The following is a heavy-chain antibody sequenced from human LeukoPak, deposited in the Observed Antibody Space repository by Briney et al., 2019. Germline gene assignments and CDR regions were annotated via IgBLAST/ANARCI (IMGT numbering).Heavy chain of an antibody. CDR3: ARESYYDSSGFDY. D-gene: IGHD3-22*01. CDR2: ISSSSSYI. J-gene: IGHJ4*02. Sequence: GGSLRLSCAASGFTFSSYSMNWVRQAPGKGLEWVSSISSSSSYIYYADPVKGRFTISRDNAKNSLYLQMNSLRAEDTAVYYCARESYYDSSGFDYWGQGTLVTVSS. V-gene: IGHV3-21*01. CDR1: GFTFSSYS.